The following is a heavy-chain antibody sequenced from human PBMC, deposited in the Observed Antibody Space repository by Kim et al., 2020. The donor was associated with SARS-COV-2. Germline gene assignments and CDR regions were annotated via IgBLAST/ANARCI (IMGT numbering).Heavy chain of an antibody. V-gene: IGHV4-59*01. CDR1: GGSISSYY. CDR2: IYYSGST. Sequence: SETLSLTCTVSGGSISSYYWSWIRQPPGKGLEWIGYIYYSGSTNYNPSLKSRVTISVDTSKNQFSLKLSSVTAADTAVYYCARVSSSSHGLAGWGQGTLVTVSS. J-gene: IGHJ4*02. D-gene: IGHD6-13*01. CDR3: ARVSSSSHGLAG.